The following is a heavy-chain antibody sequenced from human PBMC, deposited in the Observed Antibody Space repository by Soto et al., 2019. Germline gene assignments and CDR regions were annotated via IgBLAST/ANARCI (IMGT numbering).Heavy chain of an antibody. Sequence: EVQLLESGGGLVQPGGSLRLSCAASGFTFSSYAMSWVRQAPGKGLEWVSTISGSDSAYYADSVKGRLTISRDNSKNTLYLQMNRLRPEDTAVYYGAKPANRWSQQSSLDYWGQGTLVTVSS. V-gene: IGHV3-23*01. CDR2: ISGSDSA. CDR1: GFTFSSYA. D-gene: IGHD2-15*01. J-gene: IGHJ4*02. CDR3: AKPANRWSQQSSLDY.